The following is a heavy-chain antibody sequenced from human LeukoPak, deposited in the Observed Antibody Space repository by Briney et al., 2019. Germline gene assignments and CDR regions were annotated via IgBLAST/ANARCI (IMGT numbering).Heavy chain of an antibody. D-gene: IGHD3-3*01. V-gene: IGHV3-74*01. CDR3: AREHYDFWSGYQGAFDI. CDR1: GFTFSSYW. CDR2: INSDGSST. Sequence: TGGSLRLPCAASGFTFSSYWMHWVRHAPGKGLVWVSRINSDGSSTSYADSVKGRFTISRDNSKNTLYLQMNSLRAGDTAVYYCAREHYDFWSGYQGAFDIWGQGTMVTVSS. J-gene: IGHJ3*02.